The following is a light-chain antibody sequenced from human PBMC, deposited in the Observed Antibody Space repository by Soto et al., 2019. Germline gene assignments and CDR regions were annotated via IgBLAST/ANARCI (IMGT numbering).Light chain of an antibody. V-gene: IGLV2-11*01. CDR2: DVT. CDR1: SSDIGTYNF. J-gene: IGLJ3*02. Sequence: QSVLTQPRSVSGSPGQSVTFSCIGTSSDIGTYNFVSWYQQNPGKAPKLFIYDVTKRPSGVPDRFSGSKSGNTASLTISGLQSEDEADYYCCSYAVANTLVFGGGTKLTVL. CDR3: CSYAVANTLV.